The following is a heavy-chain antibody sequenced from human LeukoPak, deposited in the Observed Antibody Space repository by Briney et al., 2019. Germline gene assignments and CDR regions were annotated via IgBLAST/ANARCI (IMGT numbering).Heavy chain of an antibody. D-gene: IGHD6-19*01. CDR3: AKVSVGGGWYGAFDI. V-gene: IGHV3-9*03. CDR2: ISWNSGSI. Sequence: PGRSLRLSCAASGFTFDDYAMHWVRQAPGKGLEWVSCISWNSGSIGYADSVKGRFTISRDNAKNSLYLQMNSLRAEDMALYYCAKVSVGGGWYGAFDIWGQGTMVTVSS. J-gene: IGHJ3*02. CDR1: GFTFDDYA.